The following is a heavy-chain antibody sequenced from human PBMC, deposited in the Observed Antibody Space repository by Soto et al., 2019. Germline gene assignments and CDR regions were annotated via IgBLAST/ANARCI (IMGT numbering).Heavy chain of an antibody. CDR1: GGSISSSSYY. CDR3: VRDVTIFGGPGMDV. CDR2: IYYSGST. Sequence: SETLSLTCTVSGGSISSSSYYWGWIRQPPGKGLEWIGSIYYSGSTYYNPSLKSRVTISVDTSKNQFSLKLSSVTAADTAVYYCVRDVTIFGGPGMDVWGQGTTVTVSS. J-gene: IGHJ6*02. V-gene: IGHV4-39*01. D-gene: IGHD3-3*01.